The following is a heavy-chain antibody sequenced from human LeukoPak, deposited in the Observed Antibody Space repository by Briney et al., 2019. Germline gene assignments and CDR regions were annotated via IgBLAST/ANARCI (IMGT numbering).Heavy chain of an antibody. CDR3: ARVLDGSGSRSFDY. CDR1: GFTFSSYW. D-gene: IGHD3-10*01. Sequence: GGSLRLSCAASGFTFSSYWMHWVRQAPGKGLVWVSRINSDGNSTNYADSVKGRFTISRDNAKNTLYLQMNSLRAEDTAVYFCARVLDGSGSRSFDYWGQGTLVTVSS. CDR2: INSDGNST. J-gene: IGHJ4*02. V-gene: IGHV3-74*01.